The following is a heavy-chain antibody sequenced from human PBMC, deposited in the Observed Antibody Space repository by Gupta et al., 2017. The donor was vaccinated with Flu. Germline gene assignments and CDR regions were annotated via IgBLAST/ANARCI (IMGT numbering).Heavy chain of an antibody. CDR3: ARAGGLIVGYHYYMDV. V-gene: IGHV1-69*06. D-gene: IGHD2-15*01. CDR1: GKFYKST. CDR2: ISPIFGTP. Sequence: GKFYKSTGSWVRQAPGQGLEWMGGISPIFGTPNYAQRFQGRVTITADKSTSTAYMELSSLRSEDTAVYYCARAGGLIVGYHYYMDVWGQGTTVTVSS. J-gene: IGHJ6*03.